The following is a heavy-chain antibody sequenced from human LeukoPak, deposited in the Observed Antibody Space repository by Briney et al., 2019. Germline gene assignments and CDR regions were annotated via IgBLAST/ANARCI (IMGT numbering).Heavy chain of an antibody. CDR1: GGTFSSYT. D-gene: IGHD2-2*01. CDR2: IIPILGIA. J-gene: IGHJ5*02. Sequence: SVKVSCKASGGTFSSYTISWVRQAPGQGLEWMGRIIPILGIANYAQKFQGRVTITADRSTSTAYMELSSLRSEDTAVYYCARDLEAVVVVPAAYTPFDPWGQGTLVTVSS. V-gene: IGHV1-69*04. CDR3: ARDLEAVVVVPAAYTPFDP.